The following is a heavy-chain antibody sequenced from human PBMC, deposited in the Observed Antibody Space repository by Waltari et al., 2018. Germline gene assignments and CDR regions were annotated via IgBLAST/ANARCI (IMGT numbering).Heavy chain of an antibody. V-gene: IGHV3-23*01. CDR1: GFIFSSYA. J-gene: IGHJ5*02. CDR3: AIDLGYFTS. D-gene: IGHD2-8*01. Sequence: EVQLLESGGGLVQPGGSLRLSCEGSGFIFSSYAMSWVRQAPGKGLEWVSAISGSASASFYTDSVKCRFSISRDNSKNTLFLQVNSLRADDTAIYYCAIDLGYFTSWGPGTLVTVSS. CDR2: ISGSASAS.